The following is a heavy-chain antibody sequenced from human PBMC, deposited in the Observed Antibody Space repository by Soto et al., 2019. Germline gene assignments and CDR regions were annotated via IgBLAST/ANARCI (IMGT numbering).Heavy chain of an antibody. CDR1: GFTFSSYE. V-gene: IGHV3-48*03. CDR2: ISSSGSTI. CDR3: AREGVGSPTGYYYYGMAV. Sequence: PGGSLRLSCAASGFTFSSYEMNWVRQAPGKGLEWVSYISSSGSTIYYADSVKGRFTISRDNAKNSLYLQMNSLRAEDTAVYYCAREGVGSPTGYYYYGMAVWGQGTTVTVSS. D-gene: IGHD2-8*02. J-gene: IGHJ6*02.